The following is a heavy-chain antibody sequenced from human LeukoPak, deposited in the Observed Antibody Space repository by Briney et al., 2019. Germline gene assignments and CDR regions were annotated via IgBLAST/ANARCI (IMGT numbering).Heavy chain of an antibody. CDR2: ISYDGSYK. Sequence: GGSLRLSCAAPGFTFSDYGMHWVRQAPGKGLEWVAVISYDGSYKYYAESVKGRFTISRDNSKNTLYLQMDSLRAEDTAVYYCAKDQGDGYNPTFEYWGQGTLVTVSS. J-gene: IGHJ4*02. CDR1: GFTFSDYG. CDR3: AKDQGDGYNPTFEY. D-gene: IGHD5-24*01. V-gene: IGHV3-30*18.